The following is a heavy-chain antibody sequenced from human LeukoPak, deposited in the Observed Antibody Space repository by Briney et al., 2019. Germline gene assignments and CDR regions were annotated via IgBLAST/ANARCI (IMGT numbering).Heavy chain of an antibody. J-gene: IGHJ4*02. CDR1: GYSISSGYY. CDR3: ARLIVGCTDGVCYKGHVY. Sequence: SETLSLTCTVSGYSISSGYYWGWIRKPPGKGLEGIGNVYKSGTTYYNPSLSSRVTMSVDTSKSKFSLRVRCMTAADTAVYYCARLIVGCTDGVCYKGHVYWGQGTLVTVSS. CDR2: VYKSGTT. V-gene: IGHV4-38-2*02. D-gene: IGHD2-8*01.